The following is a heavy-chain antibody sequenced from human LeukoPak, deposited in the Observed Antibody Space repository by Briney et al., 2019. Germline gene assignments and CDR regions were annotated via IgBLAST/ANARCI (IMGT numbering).Heavy chain of an antibody. V-gene: IGHV1-69*13. Sequence: ASVKVSCKASGGTFSSYAISWVRQAPGQGLEWMGGIIPIFGTANYAQKFQGRVTITADESTSTAYMELSSLRSEDTAVYYCARLRAGAFDIWGQGTMVTVSS. J-gene: IGHJ3*02. CDR2: IIPIFGTA. CDR3: ARLRAGAFDI. CDR1: GGTFSSYA. D-gene: IGHD6-19*01.